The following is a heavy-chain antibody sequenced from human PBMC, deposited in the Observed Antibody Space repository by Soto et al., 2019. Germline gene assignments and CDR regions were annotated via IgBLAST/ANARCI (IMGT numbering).Heavy chain of an antibody. Sequence: QVQLVQSGAEVKKPGASVKVSCKASGYTFTSYDINWVRQATGQGLEWMGWMNPNRGNTGYAQKFQGRVTMTRNTSISTAYMELSSLRSEDTAVYYCTRDVAAAGTSFDYWGQGTLVTVSS. CDR3: TRDVAAAGTSFDY. V-gene: IGHV1-8*01. J-gene: IGHJ4*02. CDR2: MNPNRGNT. CDR1: GYTFTSYD. D-gene: IGHD6-13*01.